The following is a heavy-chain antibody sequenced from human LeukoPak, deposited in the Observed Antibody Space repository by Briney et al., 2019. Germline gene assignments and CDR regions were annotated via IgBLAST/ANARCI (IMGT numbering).Heavy chain of an antibody. D-gene: IGHD2-2*01. CDR3: ARTDCRSTSCQTAD. CDR2: INHSGST. CDR1: GGSFSGYY. J-gene: IGHJ4*02. Sequence: SETLSLTCAVYGGSFSGYYWSWIRQPPGKGLEWIGEINHSGSTNYNPSLKSRVTISVDTSKNRFSLNLSSVTAADTAVYYCARTDCRSTSCQTADWGQGTLVTVSS. V-gene: IGHV4-34*01.